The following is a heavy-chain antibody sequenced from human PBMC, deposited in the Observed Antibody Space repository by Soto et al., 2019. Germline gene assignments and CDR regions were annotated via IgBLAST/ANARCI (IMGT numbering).Heavy chain of an antibody. D-gene: IGHD6-19*01. Sequence: PGGSLRLSCAASGFTFSTYALSWVRQAPGKGLQWVSGISGSGTTTYYADSVKGRFTISRDNSKNTLYLQMNSLRAEDTAIYYCAKLGTGYSSGWFYFDYWGQGTLVTVSS. CDR2: ISGSGTTT. CDR1: GFTFSTYA. CDR3: AKLGTGYSSGWFYFDY. V-gene: IGHV3-23*01. J-gene: IGHJ4*02.